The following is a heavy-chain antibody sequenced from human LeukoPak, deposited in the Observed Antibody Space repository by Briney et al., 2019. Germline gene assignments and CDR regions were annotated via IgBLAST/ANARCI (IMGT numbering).Heavy chain of an antibody. V-gene: IGHV3-23*01. D-gene: IGHD4-23*01. Sequence: GGSLRLSCAASGFTFSSYAMSWVRQAPGKGLEWVSAISGSGGSTYYADSVKGRFTISRDNSKHTLYLQMNSLRAEDTAVYYCAKDRSHGGNSDWYFDLWGRGTLVTVSS. CDR1: GFTFSSYA. CDR2: ISGSGGST. CDR3: AKDRSHGGNSDWYFDL. J-gene: IGHJ2*01.